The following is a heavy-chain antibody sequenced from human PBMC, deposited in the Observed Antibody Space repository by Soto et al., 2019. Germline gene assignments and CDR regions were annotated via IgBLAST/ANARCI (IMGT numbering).Heavy chain of an antibody. V-gene: IGHV3-23*01. CDR1: GFTFRNYA. CDR2: ISGNGGDI. D-gene: IGHD2-2*01. Sequence: EVQLLESGGALVQPGGSLRLSCAASGFTFRNYAMSWVRQAPGKGLEWVSRISGNGGDINYADSVKGPFTISRDNSKNTLYLQMNSLRAEDTAVCYCAKRGDIVEVSRTFVGYGMDVWGQGTTVTVSS. J-gene: IGHJ6*02. CDR3: AKRGDIVEVSRTFVGYGMDV.